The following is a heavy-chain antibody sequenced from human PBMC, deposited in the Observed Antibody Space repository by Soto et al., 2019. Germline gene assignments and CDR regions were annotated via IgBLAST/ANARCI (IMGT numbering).Heavy chain of an antibody. V-gene: IGHV4-39*01. D-gene: IGHD1-1*01. Sequence: QLQLQESGPGLVKPSETLSLTCSVSGGSISRSTYHWGWIRQPPGKGLEWIGSIYYTGSTYYNPSLESRLTISVDTSKNQFSLKLNSVTAADTAVYYCARHLYNVNWNDNFDYWGQGTLVPVSS. CDR1: GGSISRSTYH. J-gene: IGHJ4*02. CDR2: IYYTGST. CDR3: ARHLYNVNWNDNFDY.